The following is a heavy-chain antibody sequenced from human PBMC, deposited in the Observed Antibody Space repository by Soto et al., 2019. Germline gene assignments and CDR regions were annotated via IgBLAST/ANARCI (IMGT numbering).Heavy chain of an antibody. Sequence: QVQLQESGPGLVTPSETLSLTCTVSGGSISSYYWSWIRQPPGKGLEWIGYIYYSGSTNYNPSLTSRVTISVDTSKNQFSLTRSSVTAADTAVYYCARGYSSSTNFDYWGKGTLVTVSS. CDR1: GGSISSYY. CDR3: ARGYSSSTNFDY. D-gene: IGHD6-6*01. CDR2: IYYSGST. J-gene: IGHJ4*02. V-gene: IGHV4-59*01.